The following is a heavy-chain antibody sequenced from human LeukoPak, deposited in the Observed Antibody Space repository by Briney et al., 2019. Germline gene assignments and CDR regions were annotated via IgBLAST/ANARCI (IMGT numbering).Heavy chain of an antibody. J-gene: IGHJ1*01. CDR2: ISGSGGST. CDR3: AKDEYCSGGSCYPEYFQH. V-gene: IGHV3-23*01. Sequence: QPGGSLRLSCAASGFTFSSYAMSWVRQPPGKGLEWVSAISGSGGSTYYADSVKGRFTISRDNSKNTLYLQMNSLRAEDTAVYYCAKDEYCSGGSCYPEYFQHWGQGTLVTVSS. CDR1: GFTFSSYA. D-gene: IGHD2-15*01.